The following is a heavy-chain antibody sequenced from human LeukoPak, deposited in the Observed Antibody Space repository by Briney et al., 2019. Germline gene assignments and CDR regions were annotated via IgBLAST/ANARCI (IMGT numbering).Heavy chain of an antibody. D-gene: IGHD4-23*01. CDR2: IYPGDSGT. J-gene: IGHJ4*02. V-gene: IGHV5-51*01. Sequence: GESLKISCKGSGYSFTSYWIGWVRQMPGKGLEWMGIIYPGDSGTRYSPSFQGQVTISADKSISTAYLQWSSLKASDTAMYYCAGTITTMEYYFDYWGQGTLVTVSS. CDR1: GYSFTSYW. CDR3: AGTITTMEYYFDY.